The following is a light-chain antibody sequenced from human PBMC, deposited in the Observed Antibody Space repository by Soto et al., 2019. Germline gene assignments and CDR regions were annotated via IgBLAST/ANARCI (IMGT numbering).Light chain of an antibody. CDR1: QSVSSN. CDR2: GAS. V-gene: IGKV3-15*01. J-gene: IGKJ4*01. CDR3: QQYNNCPPLT. Sequence: EIVMTQSPATLSVSPGERATLSCRASQSVSSNLAWYQQKPGQAPRLLIYGASTRATGIPARFSGSGSGTEFTPPISSLQSEDFAVYYCQQYNNCPPLTFGGGTKVEIK.